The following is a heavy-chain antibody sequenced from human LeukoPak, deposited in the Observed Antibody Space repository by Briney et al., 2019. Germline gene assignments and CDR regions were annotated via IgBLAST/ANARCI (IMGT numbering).Heavy chain of an antibody. D-gene: IGHD3-10*01. V-gene: IGHV5-51*01. J-gene: IGHJ4*02. CDR3: ARHSDYYGSGSYYNPYYFDY. CDR2: IYPGDSDT. Sequence: GESLKISCKGSGYSFTSYWIGWVRQMPGKGLEWMGIIYPGDSDTRYSPSFQGQVTISADKSISTAYLQWSSLKASDTAMYYCARHSDYYGSGSYYNPYYFDYWGQGTLVTVSS. CDR1: GYSFTSYW.